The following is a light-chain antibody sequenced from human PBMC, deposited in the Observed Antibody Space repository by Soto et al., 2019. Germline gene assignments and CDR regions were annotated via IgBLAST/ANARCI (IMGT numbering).Light chain of an antibody. J-gene: IGKJ3*01. CDR1: QSVSSN. Sequence: EIVMTQSPATLSVSPGERATLSCRASQSVSSNLAWFQQKPGQAPRLLIYGASTRATSIPARFSGSGSGTEFTRTISSLQSEDFAVYYCQQYNNWPPFTFGPGTKVDIK. CDR3: QQYNNWPPFT. CDR2: GAS. V-gene: IGKV3-15*01.